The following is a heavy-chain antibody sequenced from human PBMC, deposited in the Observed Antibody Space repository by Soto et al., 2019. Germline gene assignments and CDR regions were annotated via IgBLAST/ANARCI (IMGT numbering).Heavy chain of an antibody. J-gene: IGHJ6*02. CDR3: AKGRSYYYYYGVDV. Sequence: PGGSLRLSCAASGFTFSTYVMNWVRQAPGKGPEWVSGIDTSGGVTKYADSVKGRFTISRDNSKNTLYLQMNSLRAEDTALYYCAKGRSYYYYYGVDVWGQGTTVTVSS. V-gene: IGHV3-23*01. CDR1: GFTFSTYV. CDR2: IDTSGGVT.